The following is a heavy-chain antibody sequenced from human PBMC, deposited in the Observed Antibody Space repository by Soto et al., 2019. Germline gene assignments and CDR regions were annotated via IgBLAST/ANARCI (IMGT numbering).Heavy chain of an antibody. V-gene: IGHV1-69*08. CDR3: ARERSRYNRSGYYRPDY. CDR1: GDTFSSYT. J-gene: IGHJ4*02. Sequence: SVKVSCKASGDTFSSYTISWVRQAPGQGLEWMGGIIPILGTPNYAQKFQGRVTITADKSTSTAYMELSSLRSEDTAVYYCARERSRYNRSGYYRPDYWGQGTLVTVSS. CDR2: IIPILGTP. D-gene: IGHD3-22*01.